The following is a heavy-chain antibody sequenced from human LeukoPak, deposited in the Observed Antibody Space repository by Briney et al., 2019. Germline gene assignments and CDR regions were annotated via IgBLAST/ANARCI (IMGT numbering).Heavy chain of an antibody. V-gene: IGHV4-4*07. D-gene: IGHD6-19*01. CDR2: IYTSGST. CDR1: GGSISSYY. J-gene: IGHJ6*03. Sequence: SETLSHTCTVSGGSISSYYWSWIRQPAGKGLEWIGRIYTSGSTNYNPSLKSRVTISLDTSKNHFSLELSSVTAADTAVYYCARELAVAGTWDYYSYYMDVWGKGTTVTISS. CDR3: ARELAVAGTWDYYSYYMDV.